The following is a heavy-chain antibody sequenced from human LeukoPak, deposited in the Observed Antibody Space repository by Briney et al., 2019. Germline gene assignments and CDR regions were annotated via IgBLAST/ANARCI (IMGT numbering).Heavy chain of an antibody. D-gene: IGHD3-22*01. CDR2: MNPNSGNT. CDR3: ARGFRDSSGRKSDY. CDR1: GYTFTSYD. J-gene: IGHJ4*02. V-gene: IGHV1-8*01. Sequence: GASVKVSCKASGYTFTSYDISWMRQATGQGLEWMGWMNPNSGNTGYAQKFQDRVTMTRNTSIKTAYMELSSLRSEDMAVYYCARGFRDSSGRKSDYWGQGTLVTVSS.